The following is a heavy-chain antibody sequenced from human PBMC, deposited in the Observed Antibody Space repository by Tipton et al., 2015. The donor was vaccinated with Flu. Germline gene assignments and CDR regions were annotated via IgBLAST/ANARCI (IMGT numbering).Heavy chain of an antibody. J-gene: IGHJ5*02. CDR1: GDSISSDYY. CDR3: ARRDYSNYVSQPKNWFDL. D-gene: IGHD4-11*01. CDR2: IFHTRST. Sequence: LRLSCTISGDSISSDYYWGWIRQPPGKGLEWIGNIFHTRSTYHNPSLKSRVTISINTSKNQFSLKVFSVTAADTAVYFCARRDYSNYVSQPKNWFDLWGQGILVTVSA. V-gene: IGHV4-38-2*02.